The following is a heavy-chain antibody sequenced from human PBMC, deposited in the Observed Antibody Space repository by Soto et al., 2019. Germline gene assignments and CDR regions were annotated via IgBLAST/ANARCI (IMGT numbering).Heavy chain of an antibody. CDR3: VRDIGWYQIDY. V-gene: IGHV3-7*03. CDR1: GLRFRDHW. J-gene: IGHJ4*02. Sequence: PGGSLRLSCAVSGLRFRDHWMTWVRQAPGKGLEWVGNIKADGSEKFYMDSVRGRFSISRDNARNSLYLQMNRLRVEDTAVYYCVRDIGWYQIDYWGQGALVTVSS. CDR2: IKADGSEK. D-gene: IGHD1-20*01.